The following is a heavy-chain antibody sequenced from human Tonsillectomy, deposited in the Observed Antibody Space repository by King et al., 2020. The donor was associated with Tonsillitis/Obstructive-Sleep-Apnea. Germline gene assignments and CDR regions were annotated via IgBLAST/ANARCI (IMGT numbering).Heavy chain of an antibody. CDR1: GGSISSSSYY. V-gene: IGHV4-39*01. CDR2: VYYSGTT. Sequence: QLQESGPGLVKPSETLSLTCTVSGGSISSSSYYWGWIRQPPGKGLEWIGSVYYSGTTYYNPSLKSRVTISVDTSKNQFSLRLISVTAADTAVYFCASHFPDVFSYYYMDVWGKGTTVTVSS. J-gene: IGHJ6*03. CDR3: ASHFPDVFSYYYMDV.